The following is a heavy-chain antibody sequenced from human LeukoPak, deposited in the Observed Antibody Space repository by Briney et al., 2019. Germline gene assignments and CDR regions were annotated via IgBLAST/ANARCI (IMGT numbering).Heavy chain of an antibody. D-gene: IGHD1-1*01. Sequence: ASVKVSCKASGYTFTSYGISWVRQAPGQGLEWMGWISAYNGNTNYAQKLQGRVTMTTDTSTSTAYMELRSLRSDDTAVYYCASSVHVGVDYYYSCMDVWGKGTTVTVSS. V-gene: IGHV1-18*01. CDR1: GYTFTSYG. CDR2: ISAYNGNT. CDR3: ASSVHVGVDYYYSCMDV. J-gene: IGHJ6*03.